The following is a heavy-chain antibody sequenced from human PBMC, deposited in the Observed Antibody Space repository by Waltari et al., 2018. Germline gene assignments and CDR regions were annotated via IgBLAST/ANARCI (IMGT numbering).Heavy chain of an antibody. CDR3: ARSVVVVAAFDY. CDR1: GYTFTSYA. D-gene: IGHD2-15*01. J-gene: IGHJ4*02. CDR2: INAGNGNT. V-gene: IGHV1-3*01. Sequence: QVQLVQSGAEVKKPGASVKVSCKASGYTFTSYAMHWVRQAPGHRLEWMGWINAGNGNTKYSQKFQGRVTITRDTSASTAYMELSSLRSEDTAVYYCARSVVVVAAFDYWGQGTLVTVSS.